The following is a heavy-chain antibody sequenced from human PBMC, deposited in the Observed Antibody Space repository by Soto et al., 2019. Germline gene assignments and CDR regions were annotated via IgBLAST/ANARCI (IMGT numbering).Heavy chain of an antibody. Sequence: QVQLQQWGAGLLKPSETLSLTCAVFGGSLSGYWWIWIRHPPGKGLEWIGEIDASGGTTYNPSLKSRVTISEEPSRNQVSLKWTSVIAADTAVYFCARAGFSGPYDAFDIWGQVTMVSVSA. J-gene: IGHJ3*02. CDR3: ARAGFSGPYDAFDI. CDR1: GGSLSGYW. CDR2: IDASGGT. D-gene: IGHD1-26*01. V-gene: IGHV4-34*02.